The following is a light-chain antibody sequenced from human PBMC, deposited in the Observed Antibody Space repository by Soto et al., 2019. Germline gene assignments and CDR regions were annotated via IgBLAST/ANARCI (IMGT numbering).Light chain of an antibody. CDR2: GAS. J-gene: IGKJ2*01. V-gene: IGKV3-20*01. CDR1: ESVSSRY. Sequence: EIVLTQSPGTLSLSPGERATLSCRASESVSSRYLAWYRQKPGQAPRLLIYGASSRATGIPDRFSGSGSGTDFNLTISRLEPEDFAVYYCQQYGSSPPYAFGQGTKLEIK. CDR3: QQYGSSPPYA.